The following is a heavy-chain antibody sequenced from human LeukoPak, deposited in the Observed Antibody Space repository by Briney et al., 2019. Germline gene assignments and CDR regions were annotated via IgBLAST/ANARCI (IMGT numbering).Heavy chain of an antibody. V-gene: IGHV3-23*01. CDR2: ISGSGGST. CDR3: ARGSHRFDY. Sequence: GGSLRRCCAASGFTFSSYAMSWVRQAPGKGLEWVSAISGSGGSTYYADSVKGRFTISRDNSKDMLYLQMNSLRAEDTAVYYCARGSHRFDYWGQGTLVTVSS. CDR1: GFTFSSYA. J-gene: IGHJ4*02.